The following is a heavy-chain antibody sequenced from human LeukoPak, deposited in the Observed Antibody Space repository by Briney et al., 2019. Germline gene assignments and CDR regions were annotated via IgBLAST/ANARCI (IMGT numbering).Heavy chain of an antibody. CDR3: AREGGQDDILTGYPSSNWFDP. J-gene: IGHJ5*02. V-gene: IGHV3-21*01. D-gene: IGHD3-9*01. CDR1: GFTFSSYS. CDR2: ISSSSSYI. Sequence: GGSLRLSCAASGFTFSSYSMNWVRQAPGKGLEWVSSISSSSSYIYYADSLKGRFTISRDNAKNSLYLQMSSLRAEDTAVYYCAREGGQDDILTGYPSSNWFDPWGQGTLVTVSS.